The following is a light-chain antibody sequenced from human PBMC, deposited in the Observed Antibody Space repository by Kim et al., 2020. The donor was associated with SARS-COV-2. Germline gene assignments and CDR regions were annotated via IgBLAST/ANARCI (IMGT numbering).Light chain of an antibody. CDR2: AAS. V-gene: IGKV1-9*01. CDR1: QDISSN. Sequence: SASVGDGVTITCRASQDISSNLAWYQQKPGRAPRLLIYAASTLESGVPSRFSGRGSGTEFTLAINSLQPEDFATYYCQQIDSFPLTFGGGTKLEI. CDR3: QQIDSFPLT. J-gene: IGKJ4*01.